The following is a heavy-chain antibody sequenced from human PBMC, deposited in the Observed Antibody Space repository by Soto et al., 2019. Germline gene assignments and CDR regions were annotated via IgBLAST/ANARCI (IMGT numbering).Heavy chain of an antibody. V-gene: IGHV5-51*01. J-gene: IGHJ4*02. CDR2: IYPCDSDT. Sequence: GESLKTSCKASGYSFTSYWIGWVRPIPGEGLEWVGIIYPCDSDTIYSPSFQGQVTISADKSISTAYLQWNSLKASDTAMYYCARAPYSASYYYFDQWGQGTPVTVSS. CDR3: ARAPYSASYYYFDQ. CDR1: GYSFTSYW. D-gene: IGHD1-26*01.